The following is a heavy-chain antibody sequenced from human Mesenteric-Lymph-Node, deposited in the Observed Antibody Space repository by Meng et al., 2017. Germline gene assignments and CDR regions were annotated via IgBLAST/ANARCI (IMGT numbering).Heavy chain of an antibody. V-gene: IGHV3-7*01. CDR2: INKDGTEE. CDR1: GFSCSSFW. Sequence: GESLKISCVASGFSCSSFWMAWVRQAPGKGLEWVGNINKDGTEENYVESVKGRFTTSRDNAKSSLHLQMNSLRAEDTAVYYCATKADPGHGMAVWGQGTTVTVSS. CDR3: ATKADPGHGMAV. J-gene: IGHJ6*02.